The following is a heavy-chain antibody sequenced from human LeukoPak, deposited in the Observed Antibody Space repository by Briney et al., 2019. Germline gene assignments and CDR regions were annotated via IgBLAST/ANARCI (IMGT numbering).Heavy chain of an antibody. CDR3: ARAFFWQYQLPTQFDP. CDR2: INHSGST. CDR1: GGSFSGYY. D-gene: IGHD2-2*01. J-gene: IGHJ5*02. V-gene: IGHV4-34*01. Sequence: SSETLSLTCAVYGGSFSGYYWSWIRQPPGKGLEWIGEINHSGSTNYNPSLKSRVTISVDTSKNQFSLKLSSVTAADTAVYYCARAFFWQYQLPTQFDPWGQGTLVTVSS.